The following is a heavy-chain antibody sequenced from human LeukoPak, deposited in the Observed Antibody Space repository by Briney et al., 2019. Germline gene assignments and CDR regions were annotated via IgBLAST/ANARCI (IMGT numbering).Heavy chain of an antibody. Sequence: PSETLSLTCTVSGGSISSYYWSWIRQPPGKGLEWIGEINHSGSTNYNPSLKSRVTISVDTSKNQFSLKLSSVTAADTAVYYCARSVEGYCSGGSCYSYYYYMDVWGKGTTVTVSS. CDR3: ARSVEGYCSGGSCYSYYYYMDV. V-gene: IGHV4-34*01. CDR2: INHSGST. J-gene: IGHJ6*03. CDR1: GGSISSYY. D-gene: IGHD2-15*01.